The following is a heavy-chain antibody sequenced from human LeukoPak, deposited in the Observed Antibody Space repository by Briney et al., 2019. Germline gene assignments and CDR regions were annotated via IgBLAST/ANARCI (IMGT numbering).Heavy chain of an antibody. Sequence: GGSLRLSCTASGFTFSSYSMNWVRQAPGKGLEWVSSISTSSSYIYYADSVKGRFTISRDNAKNSLYLQMNSLRAEDTAVYYCARRAGAYSHPYDYWGQGTLVTVSS. CDR3: ARRAGAYSHPYDY. V-gene: IGHV3-21*01. CDR1: GFTFSSYS. CDR2: ISTSSSYI. D-gene: IGHD4/OR15-4a*01. J-gene: IGHJ4*02.